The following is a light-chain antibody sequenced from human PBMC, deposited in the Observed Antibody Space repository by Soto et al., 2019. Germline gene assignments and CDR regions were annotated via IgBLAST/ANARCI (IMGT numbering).Light chain of an antibody. V-gene: IGLV1-44*01. CDR3: AAWDDSLNGPV. CDR2: SNN. Sequence: QAVVTQPPSASGTPGQRVTISCSGSSSNIGSNTVNWYQQLPGTAHKLLIYSNNQRPSGVPDRFSGSKSGTSASLAISGLQSEDEADYYCAAWDDSLNGPVFGGGTKLTVL. J-gene: IGLJ2*01. CDR1: SSNIGSNT.